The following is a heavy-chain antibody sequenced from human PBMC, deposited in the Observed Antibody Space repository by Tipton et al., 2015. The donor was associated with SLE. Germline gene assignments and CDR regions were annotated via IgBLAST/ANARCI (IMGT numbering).Heavy chain of an antibody. CDR2: IYDGDTT. D-gene: IGHD4-17*01. CDR1: GLTVRSNY. V-gene: IGHV3-53*05. CDR3: ARVNTVTTYNLDS. J-gene: IGHJ4*02. Sequence: SLRLSCAASGLTVRSNYMSWVRQAPGRGLEWVSGIYDGDTTYYSESVKGRGTISRDNSKNTLNLQMYNLKSEDTGVYYCARVNTVTTYNLDSWGRGTLVTVSS.